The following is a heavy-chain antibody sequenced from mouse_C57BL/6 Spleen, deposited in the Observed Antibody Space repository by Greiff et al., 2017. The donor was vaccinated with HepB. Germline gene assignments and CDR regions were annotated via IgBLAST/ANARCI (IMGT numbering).Heavy chain of an antibody. V-gene: IGHV1-55*01. J-gene: IGHJ2*01. CDR2: IYPGSGST. CDR3: AIYYGNYYFDY. CDR1: GYTFTSYW. D-gene: IGHD2-1*01. Sequence: QVHVKQPGAELVKPGASVKMSCKASGYTFTSYWITWVKQRPGQGLEWIGDIYPGSGSTNYNEKFKSKATLTVDTSSSTAYMQLSSLTSEDSAVYYCAIYYGNYYFDYWGQGTTLTVSS.